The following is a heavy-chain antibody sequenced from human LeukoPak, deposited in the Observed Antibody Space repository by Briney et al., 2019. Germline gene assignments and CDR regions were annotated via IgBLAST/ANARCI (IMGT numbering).Heavy chain of an antibody. CDR2: IKRDGSEK. J-gene: IGHJ4*02. V-gene: IGHV3-7*01. CDR1: GFTFSSYW. D-gene: IGHD3-10*01. CDR3: ARAAHYYGSGSFFDY. Sequence: GGSLRLSCAASGFTFSSYWMTWVRQAPGKGLEWVANIKRDGSEKHYADSVKGRFTISRDNSKNTLYLQMNSLRAEDTAVYYCARAAHYYGSGSFFDYWGQGTLVTVSS.